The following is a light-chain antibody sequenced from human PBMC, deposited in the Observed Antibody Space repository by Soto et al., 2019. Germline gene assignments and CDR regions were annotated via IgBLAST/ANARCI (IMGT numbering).Light chain of an antibody. J-gene: IGLJ1*01. CDR3: QSYDSTLSARYV. CDR1: GSNIGAGYD. CDR2: DNT. V-gene: IGLV1-40*01. Sequence: QSVLTQPPSVSAAPGQRVTISCSGSGSNIGAGYDVHWYQQLPGSAPKLLIYDNTNRPSGVPDRFSGSRSGTSASLAITRLQAEDEADYYCQSYDSTLSARYVFGTGTKLTVL.